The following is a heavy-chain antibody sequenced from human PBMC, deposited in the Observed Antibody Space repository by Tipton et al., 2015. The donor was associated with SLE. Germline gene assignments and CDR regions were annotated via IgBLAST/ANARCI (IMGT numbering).Heavy chain of an antibody. V-gene: IGHV4-39*07. CDR3: ARPHYDFRSGNWSDP. CDR2: INYSGTT. D-gene: IGHD3-3*01. J-gene: IGHJ5*02. Sequence: TLSLTCTVSGGSISTSSYYWAWIRQPPGKGLECIGNINYSGTTSYNPSLRSRVTMSVDTSQNQFSLTLSSVTAADTAVYYCARPHYDFRSGNWSDPWGQGTLVTVSS. CDR1: GGSISTSSYY.